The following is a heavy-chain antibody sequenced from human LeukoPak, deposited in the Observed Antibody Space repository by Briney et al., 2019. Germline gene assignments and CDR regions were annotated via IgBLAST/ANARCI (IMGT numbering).Heavy chain of an antibody. V-gene: IGHV1-3*01. CDR2: INAGNGNT. CDR1: GYTFTSYA. J-gene: IGHJ3*02. Sequence: ASVKVSCKASGYTFTSYAMHWVRQAPGQRLEWMGWINAGNGNTKYSQKFQGRVTITRDTSASTAYMELSSPRSEDTAVYYCASPGVAAAAPDAFDIWGQGTMVTVSS. D-gene: IGHD6-13*01. CDR3: ASPGVAAAAPDAFDI.